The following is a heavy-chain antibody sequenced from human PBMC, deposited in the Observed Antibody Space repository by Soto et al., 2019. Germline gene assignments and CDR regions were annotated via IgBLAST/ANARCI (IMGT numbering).Heavy chain of an antibody. CDR1: GFTFSSYV. CDR2: ISGSGGST. Sequence: GGSLRLSCAASGFTFSSYVMNWVRQAPGKGLEWVSSISGSGGSTYYADSVEGRFTFSRDNAENTVYLQMNSLRAEDTAVYYCARGGGTYIDYWGQGALVTVSS. J-gene: IGHJ4*02. V-gene: IGHV3-23*01. CDR3: ARGGGTYIDY.